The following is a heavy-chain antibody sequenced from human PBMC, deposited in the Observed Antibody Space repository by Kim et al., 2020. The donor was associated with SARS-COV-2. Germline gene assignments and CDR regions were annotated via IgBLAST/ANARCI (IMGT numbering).Heavy chain of an antibody. CDR2: SDHRGGT. Sequence: SETLSLTCAVSGASISSLSWCCCGLQPPGGGLLGVVESDHRGGTNYNNSLKSRVTISVDKSKNQFSLKVRTVTAADTAVYYCARMFPFSGASKSFGPVGGYYYFVMDVWGQGTMVTVSS. D-gene: IGHD1-26*01. CDR3: ARMFPFSGASKSFGPVGGYYYFVMDV. J-gene: IGHJ6*02. CDR1: GASISSLSW. V-gene: IGHV4-4*02.